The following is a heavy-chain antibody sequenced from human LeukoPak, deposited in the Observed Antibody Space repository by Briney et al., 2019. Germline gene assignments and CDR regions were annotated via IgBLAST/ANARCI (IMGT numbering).Heavy chain of an antibody. CDR1: GGTFASYA. J-gene: IGHJ4*02. CDR3: ARVSTEVDTAMAVFDY. V-gene: IGHV1-69*05. Sequence: SVKVSCKASGGTFASYAISWVRQAPGQGLEWMGRIIPIFGTVNYAQKFQGRVTMTTDESTSTAYMELSSLRSEDTAVYYCARVSTEVDTAMAVFDYWDQGTLVTVSS. CDR2: IIPIFGTV. D-gene: IGHD5-18*01.